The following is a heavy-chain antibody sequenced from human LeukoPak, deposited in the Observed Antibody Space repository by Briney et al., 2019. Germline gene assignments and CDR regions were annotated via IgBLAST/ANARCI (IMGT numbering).Heavy chain of an antibody. Sequence: GGSLRLSCAASGFTFSNAWMSWVRQAPGKGLEWVSVIYSDGDTYYADSVKGRFTISRDNSKNTLYLQMNSLRAEDTAVYYCAKDRSRYDSSGLNDYWGQGTLVTVSS. CDR2: IYSDGDT. J-gene: IGHJ4*02. CDR3: AKDRSRYDSSGLNDY. V-gene: IGHV3-66*01. D-gene: IGHD3-22*01. CDR1: GFTFSNAW.